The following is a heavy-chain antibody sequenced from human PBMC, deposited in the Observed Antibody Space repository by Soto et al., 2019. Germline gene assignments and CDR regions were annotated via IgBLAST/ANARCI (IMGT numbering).Heavy chain of an antibody. V-gene: IGHV4-34*01. D-gene: IGHD1-1*01. J-gene: IGHJ5*02. CDR3: ARETRPKRKYSAGTKGWFDP. CDR1: GGSFSGYY. Sequence: PSETLSLTCAVYGGSFSGYYWSWIRQPPGKGQEWIGEINHSGSTNYNPSLKSRVTISVDTSKNQFSLKLSSVTAADTAVYYCARETRPKRKYSAGTKGWFDPWAQGTLVTVSS. CDR2: INHSGST.